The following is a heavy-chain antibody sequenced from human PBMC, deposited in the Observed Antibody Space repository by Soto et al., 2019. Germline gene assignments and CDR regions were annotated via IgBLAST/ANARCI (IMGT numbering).Heavy chain of an antibody. J-gene: IGHJ4*02. V-gene: IGHV4-31*03. D-gene: IGHD3-10*01. CDR3: ARGVTMVRGVIHTPYFDY. CDR2: IYYSGST. CDR1: GGSISSGGYY. Sequence: QVQLQESGPGLVKPSQTLSLTCTVSGGSISSGGYYWSWIRQHPGKGLEWIGYIYYSGSTYYNPSLKRRVXXXVXXSKNQFSLKLSSVTAAATAVYYRARGVTMVRGVIHTPYFDYWGQGTLVTVSS.